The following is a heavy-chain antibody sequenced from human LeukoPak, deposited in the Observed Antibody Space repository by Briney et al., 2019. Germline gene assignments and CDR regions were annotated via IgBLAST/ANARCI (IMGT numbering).Heavy chain of an antibody. V-gene: IGHV1-2*02. CDR1: GYTFGGHY. J-gene: IGHJ3*02. CDR3: TRGTPSYGGNGDGFDI. CDR2: INLDSGFT. Sequence: GASVKVSCKASGYTFGGHYMHWVRQAPGQGLEWMGWINLDSGFTHYAQRFQGRVIMTGDTSISTAYMVLSRLRSDDTAIYYCTRGTPSYGGNGDGFDIWGQGTVVTVS. D-gene: IGHD4-23*01.